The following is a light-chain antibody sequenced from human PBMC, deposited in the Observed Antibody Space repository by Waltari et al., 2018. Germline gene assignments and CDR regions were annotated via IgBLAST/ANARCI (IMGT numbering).Light chain of an antibody. V-gene: IGKV1-39*01. J-gene: IGKJ1*01. CDR2: AAS. CDR1: QSISIY. CDR3: QQSYTIPWT. Sequence: DIQMTQSPSSLSASVGDRVTITCRASQSISIYLNWYQQKPGKSPKLLIYAASSLQSGVPSRLSGSGSGTDFTLTISNLQPEDFATYFCQQSYTIPWTFGQGTKV.